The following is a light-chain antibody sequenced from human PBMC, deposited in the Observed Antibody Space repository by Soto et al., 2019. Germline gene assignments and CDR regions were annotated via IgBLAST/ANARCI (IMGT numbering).Light chain of an antibody. CDR3: QQRSTWWT. CDR2: DAS. J-gene: IGKJ1*01. Sequence: EIVLTQSPATLSLSPGERATLSCRASQSVGSNLAWYQQKPGQAPRLLIHDASNRATGIPARFSGSGSGTDFTLTISSLEPEDFAVYYCQQRSTWWTFGQGTKVDIK. CDR1: QSVGSN. V-gene: IGKV3-11*01.